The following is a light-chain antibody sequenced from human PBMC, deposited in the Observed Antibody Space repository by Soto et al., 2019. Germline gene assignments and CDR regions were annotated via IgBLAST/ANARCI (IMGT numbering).Light chain of an antibody. Sequence: EIVMTQSPDSLAVSLGERATINCKSSQSVLFNSKNKNYLAWYQQKPGQPPKLLIYWASTRESGVPDRFSGSGSGTDFTLTISRLQAEDVAVYYCQQYYNTHITFSGGTKVDIK. CDR2: WAS. CDR3: QQYYNTHIT. J-gene: IGKJ4*01. V-gene: IGKV4-1*01. CDR1: QSVLFNSKNKNY.